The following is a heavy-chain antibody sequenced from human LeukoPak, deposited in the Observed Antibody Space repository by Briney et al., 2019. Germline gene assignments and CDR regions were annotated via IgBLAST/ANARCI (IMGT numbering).Heavy chain of an antibody. J-gene: IGHJ5*02. CDR1: GGSIRSYF. CDR3: ARDFPSATGAWDRWLDP. D-gene: IGHD7-27*01. V-gene: IGHV4-59*01. Sequence: KPSETLALICSVSGGSIRSYFWSWIRQPPGKGLEWIGHIYSSGSTNFDPSLESRVTISVDTSKNQFSLNLNSVTAADTAVYYCARDFPSATGAWDRWLDPWGQGTLVTVSS. CDR2: IYSSGST.